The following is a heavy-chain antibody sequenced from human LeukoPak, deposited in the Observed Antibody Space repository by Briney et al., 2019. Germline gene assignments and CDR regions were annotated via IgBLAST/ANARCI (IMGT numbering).Heavy chain of an antibody. J-gene: IGHJ6*03. CDR3: ARRRVIITSTFHYYYYYYMDV. V-gene: IGHV4-34*01. D-gene: IGHD3-10*01. CDR2: INHSGST. CDR1: GGSFSGYY. Sequence: SETLSLTCAVYGGSFSGYYWSWIRQPPGKGLEWIGEINHSGSTNYNPSLTSRVTISVDTSKNQFSLKLSSVTAADTAVYYCARRRVIITSTFHYYYYYYMDVWGKGTTVTISS.